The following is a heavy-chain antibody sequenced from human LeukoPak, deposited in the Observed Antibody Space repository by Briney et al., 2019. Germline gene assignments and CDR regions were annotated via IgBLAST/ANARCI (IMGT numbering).Heavy chain of an antibody. V-gene: IGHV3-21*01. D-gene: IGHD6-19*01. Sequence: GGSLRLSCAASGCSFSPYGMTWVRQAPGAGLEWVSTISSNDYSCYTDSVKGRFTVSRDNAKNSLYLQMNSLRVEDTALYYCARDGSGWSRHYWGQGTLVTVSS. CDR1: GCSFSPYG. J-gene: IGHJ4*02. CDR2: ISSNDYS. CDR3: ARDGSGWSRHY.